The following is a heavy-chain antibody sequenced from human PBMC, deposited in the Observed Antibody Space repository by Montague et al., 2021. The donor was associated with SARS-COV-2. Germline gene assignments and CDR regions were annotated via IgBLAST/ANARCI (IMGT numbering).Heavy chain of an antibody. V-gene: IGHV2-5*02. CDR2: IYWDDDK. J-gene: IGHJ4*02. CDR3: AHRLPAVAAFDY. CDR1: GFPLSTRTVG. D-gene: IGHD6-6*01. Sequence: PALVKPTQTLTLTCTFSGFPLSTRTVGMGWIRQPPGKALEWLALIYWDDDKRYSPSLKSRLTTTKVTSKNQVVLTMTNMDPVDTATYYCAHRLPAVAAFDYWGQGTLVTVSS.